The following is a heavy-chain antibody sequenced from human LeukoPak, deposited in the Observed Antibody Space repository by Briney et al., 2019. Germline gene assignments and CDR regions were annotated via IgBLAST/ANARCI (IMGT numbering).Heavy chain of an antibody. V-gene: IGHV4-30-2*01. CDR3: ARATVPVTATAYYFDY. J-gene: IGHJ4*02. D-gene: IGHD2-21*02. CDR2: IYHSGST. Sequence: PSETLSLTCAVSGGSISSGGSSWSWIRQPPGKGLEWIGYIYHSGSTYYNPSLKSRVTISVDRSKNQFSLKLSSVTAADTAVYYCARATVPVTATAYYFDYWGQGTLVTVSS. CDR1: GGSISSGGSS.